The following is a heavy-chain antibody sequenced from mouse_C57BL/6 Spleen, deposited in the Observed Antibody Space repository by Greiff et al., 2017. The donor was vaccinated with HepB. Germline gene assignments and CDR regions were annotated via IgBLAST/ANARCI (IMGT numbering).Heavy chain of an antibody. CDR3: ARYYYGSSYEDYFDY. D-gene: IGHD1-1*01. J-gene: IGHJ2*01. V-gene: IGHV7-3*01. CDR1: GFTFTDYY. Sequence: EVNVVESGGGLVQPGGSLSLSCAASGFTFTDYYMSWVRQPPGKALEWLGFIRNKANGYTTEYSASVKGRFTISRDNPQSILYLQMNALRAEDSATYYCARYYYGSSYEDYFDYWGQGTTLTVSS. CDR2: IRNKANGYTT.